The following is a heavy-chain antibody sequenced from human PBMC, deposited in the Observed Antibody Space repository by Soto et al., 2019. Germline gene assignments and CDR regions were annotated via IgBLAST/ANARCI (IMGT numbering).Heavy chain of an antibody. Sequence: PGGALRLSSAASGFTCSDYYMSWIRQAPGKGLEWVSYISSSSSYTNYADSVKGRFTISRDNAKNSLYLQMNSLRAEDTAVYYCARVMEVGGSYVWVYYFDYWGQGTLVTVS. D-gene: IGHD1-26*01. CDR1: GFTCSDYY. V-gene: IGHV3-11*06. J-gene: IGHJ4*02. CDR3: ARVMEVGGSYVWVYYFDY. CDR2: ISSSSSYT.